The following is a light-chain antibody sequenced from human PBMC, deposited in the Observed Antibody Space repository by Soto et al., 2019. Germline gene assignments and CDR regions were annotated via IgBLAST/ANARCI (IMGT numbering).Light chain of an antibody. CDR1: SSNIGSNT. CDR2: SNN. CDR3: ATWDDSLNGWV. J-gene: IGLJ3*02. Sequence: QSVLTQPPSASGTPGQRVTISCSGSSSNIGSNTVNWYQQFPGTAPKLLIYSNNQRPSGVPDRFSGSKSGTSASLAISGLQSDDEADYYCATWDDSLNGWVFGGGTQLTVL. V-gene: IGLV1-44*01.